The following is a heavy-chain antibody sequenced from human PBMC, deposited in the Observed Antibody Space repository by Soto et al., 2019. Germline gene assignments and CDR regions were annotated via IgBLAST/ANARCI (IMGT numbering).Heavy chain of an antibody. CDR1: GFTFSSYA. J-gene: IGHJ5*02. CDR2: ISSNGGST. Sequence: GGSLRLSCSASGFTFSSYAMHWVRQAPGKGLEYVSAISSNGGSTYYADSVKGRFTISRDNSKNTLYLQMSSLRAEDTAVYYCVKEGYYYGSSGYYYGWFDPWGQGTLVTVSS. D-gene: IGHD3-22*01. V-gene: IGHV3-64D*06. CDR3: VKEGYYYGSSGYYYGWFDP.